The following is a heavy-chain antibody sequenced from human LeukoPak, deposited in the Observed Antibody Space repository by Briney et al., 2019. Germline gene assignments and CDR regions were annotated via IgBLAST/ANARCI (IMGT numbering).Heavy chain of an antibody. J-gene: IGHJ4*02. Sequence: GGSLRLSCEASDFDFSSHAMTWVRQAPGKGLEWVAVISYDGSNKYYADSVKGRFTISRDNSKNTLYLQMNSLRAEDTAVYYCASTLDYWGQGTLVTVSS. V-gene: IGHV3-30*04. CDR1: DFDFSSHA. CDR3: ASTLDY. CDR2: ISYDGSNK.